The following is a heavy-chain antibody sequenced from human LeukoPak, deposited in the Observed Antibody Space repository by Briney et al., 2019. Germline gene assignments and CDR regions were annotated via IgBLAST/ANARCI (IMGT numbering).Heavy chain of an antibody. J-gene: IGHJ4*02. CDR1: GGSIFSYY. D-gene: IGHD2-21*01. CDR2: IYYSGST. Sequence: PSETLSLTCTVSGGSIFSYYWSWIRQPPGKGLEWMGYIYYSGSTNYNPSLKSRVTISVDTSKNQFSLRVSSVTAADTAVYYCARHLNNCGDDCYIFDYWGQGALVTVSS. V-gene: IGHV4-59*08. CDR3: ARHLNNCGDDCYIFDY.